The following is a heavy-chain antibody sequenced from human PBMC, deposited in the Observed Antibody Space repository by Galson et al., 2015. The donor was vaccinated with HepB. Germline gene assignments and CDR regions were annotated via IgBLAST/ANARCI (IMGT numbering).Heavy chain of an antibody. J-gene: IGHJ4*02. D-gene: IGHD7-27*01. CDR3: ARDNNWGPDN. Sequence: SVKVSCKASEYTFAGHYLHWVRQAPGQGLEWMGWISPDGGGTHYAQKFQGRVTMTRDTSRDTSISTVYMELSSLKSDDTAVYYCARDNNWGPDNWGQGTLVTVSS. CDR2: ISPDGGGT. V-gene: IGHV1-2*02. CDR1: EYTFAGHY.